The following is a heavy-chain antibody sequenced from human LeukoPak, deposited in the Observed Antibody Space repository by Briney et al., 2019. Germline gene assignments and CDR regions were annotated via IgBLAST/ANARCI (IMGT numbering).Heavy chain of an antibody. V-gene: IGHV3-23*01. CDR3: GRRHAPRV. J-gene: IGHJ4*02. CDR1: GFTFSIFA. Sequence: GGSLRLSCAASGFTFSIFAMSWVRQAPGKGLEWVSAISDSGGSTYYADSVKGWFTISRDNSKNTLYLQMNSLRAEDTALYYCGRRHAPRVWGQGTLVTVSS. CDR2: ISDSGGST.